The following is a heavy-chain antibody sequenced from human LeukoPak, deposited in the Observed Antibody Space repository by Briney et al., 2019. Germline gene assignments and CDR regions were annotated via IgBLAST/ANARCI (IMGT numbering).Heavy chain of an antibody. D-gene: IGHD5-18*01. Sequence: GGSLRLSCAASGFTVSSNYMSWVRQAPGKGLEWVSVIYSGGSTYYADSVKGRFTISRDNSKNTLYLQMNSLRAEDTAVYYCARDRGYSYGSYNWFDPWGQGTLVTVSS. J-gene: IGHJ5*02. CDR2: IYSGGST. V-gene: IGHV3-53*01. CDR1: GFTVSSNY. CDR3: ARDRGYSYGSYNWFDP.